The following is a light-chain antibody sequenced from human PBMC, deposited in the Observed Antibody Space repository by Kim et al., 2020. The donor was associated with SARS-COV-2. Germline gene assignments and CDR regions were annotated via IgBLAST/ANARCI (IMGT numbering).Light chain of an antibody. Sequence: DIQMTQSPSSLSASVGDRVTITCRASQYISRYLNWYQQKPGKAPKLLIYTASSLQSGVPSRFTGSGSETDFTLTISSLQPEDFATYYCHQTYSASRTFGQGTKVDIK. J-gene: IGKJ1*01. CDR3: HQTYSASRT. CDR2: TAS. CDR1: QYISRY. V-gene: IGKV1-39*01.